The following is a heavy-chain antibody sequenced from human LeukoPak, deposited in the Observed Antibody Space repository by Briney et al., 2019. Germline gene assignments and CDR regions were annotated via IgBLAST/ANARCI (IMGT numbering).Heavy chain of an antibody. CDR3: ARDRSYIWFDP. CDR1: GGSISSYY. Sequence: SETLSLTCTVSGGSISSYYWSWIRQPPGKGLEWIGYFYYSGSTNYNPSLKSRVTISVDTSKNQFSLKLSSVTATDTAVYYCARDRSYIWFDPWGQGTLVTVSS. CDR2: FYYSGST. D-gene: IGHD1-26*01. V-gene: IGHV4-59*01. J-gene: IGHJ5*02.